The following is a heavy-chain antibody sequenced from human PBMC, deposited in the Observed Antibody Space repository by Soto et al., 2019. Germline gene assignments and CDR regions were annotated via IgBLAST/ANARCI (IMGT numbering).Heavy chain of an antibody. V-gene: IGHV3-33*01. CDR1: GFTFSSYG. J-gene: IGHJ4*02. Sequence: GGSLRLSCAASGFTFSSYGMHWVRQAPGKGLEWVAVIWYDGSNKYYADSVKGRFTISRDNSKNTLYLQMNSLRAEDTAVYYCAREHSHKGXSDYWGQGTLVTVSS. CDR3: AREHSHKGXSDY. CDR2: IWYDGSNK.